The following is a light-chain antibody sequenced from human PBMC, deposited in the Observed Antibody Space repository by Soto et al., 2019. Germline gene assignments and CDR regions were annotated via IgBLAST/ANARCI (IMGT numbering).Light chain of an antibody. CDR1: QSVLYSYNNKNY. CDR3: QQYHTTPLTWT. CDR2: WAS. V-gene: IGKV4-1*01. Sequence: DIVMTQSPDSLAVSLGERATINCKSSQSVLYSYNNKNYLAWYQQKPGQPPKLLIYWASTRESGVPDRFSGSGSGTDFTLTISGLQVEDVAVYYCQQYHTTPLTWTFGQGTKVEIK. J-gene: IGKJ1*01.